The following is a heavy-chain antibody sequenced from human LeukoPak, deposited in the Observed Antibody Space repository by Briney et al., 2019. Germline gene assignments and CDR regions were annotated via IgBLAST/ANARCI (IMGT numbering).Heavy chain of an antibody. CDR2: IHHDGSGT. CDR3: VKDPFFHYGMDR. D-gene: IGHD3-16*01. V-gene: IGHV3-64D*06. Sequence: PGGSLRLSCLASGFSFGTSSMHWIRQTPGKGLEYVSAIHHDGSGTFYTDSVKDRFTISRDNSKNTLYLQMRSLRTEDTAVYYCVKDPFFHYGMDRWGQGTTVTVSS. J-gene: IGHJ6*02. CDR1: GFSFGTSS.